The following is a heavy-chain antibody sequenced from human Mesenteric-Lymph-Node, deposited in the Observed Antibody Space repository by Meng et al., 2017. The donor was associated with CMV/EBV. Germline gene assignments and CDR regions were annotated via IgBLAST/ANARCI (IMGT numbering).Heavy chain of an antibody. CDR3: AKDQGVVVVPAAIRGDDY. J-gene: IGHJ4*02. CDR2: IDPNSGGT. CDR1: GYTLSGYY. Sequence: ASVKVSCKASGYTLSGYYVHWVRQAPGQGLEWMAWIDPNSGGTNYAQKFQGRVSVTRERSINTAYMELSRLTSDDTAVYYCAKDQGVVVVPAAIRGDDYWGQGTLVTVSS. V-gene: IGHV1-2*02. D-gene: IGHD2-2*02.